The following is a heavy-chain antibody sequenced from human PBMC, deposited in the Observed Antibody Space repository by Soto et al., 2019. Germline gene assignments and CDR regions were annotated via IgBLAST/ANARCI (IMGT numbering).Heavy chain of an antibody. CDR2: INPNSGAT. V-gene: IGHV1-2*02. CDR1: GYTFTGYY. D-gene: IGHD3-16*02. J-gene: IGHJ3*02. Sequence: QVQLVQSGAEVKKPGASVKVSCKASGYTFTGYYIHWVRQAPGHGLEWMGWINPNSGATNYAQKFQGRVTMTRDTSISTAYMELRRLGSDDTAVYYCARGGRGDMITFGGVIGDAFDKWGQGTMVTDSS. CDR3: ARGGRGDMITFGGVIGDAFDK.